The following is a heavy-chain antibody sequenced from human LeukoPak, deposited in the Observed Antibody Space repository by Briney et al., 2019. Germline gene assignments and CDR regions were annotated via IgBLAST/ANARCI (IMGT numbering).Heavy chain of an antibody. J-gene: IGHJ4*02. V-gene: IGHV3-53*01. Sequence: PGGSLRLSCAASGFTFSNFWMSWVRQAPGKGLEWVSTIYSGGNTYYADSVKGRFTISRDNSKNTLYLQMNSLRVEDTAVYYCARDSEGRAWALGYWGQGTLVTVSS. CDR1: GFTFSNFW. CDR2: IYSGGNT. D-gene: IGHD1-26*01. CDR3: ARDSEGRAWALGY.